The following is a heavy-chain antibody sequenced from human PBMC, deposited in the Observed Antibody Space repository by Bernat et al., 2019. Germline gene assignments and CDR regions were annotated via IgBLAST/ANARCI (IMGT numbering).Heavy chain of an antibody. Sequence: QVQLVESGGGVVQPGRSLRLSCAASGFTFSSYGMHWVRQAPGKGLEWVAVISYDGSNKYYADSVKGRFTISRDNSKNTLYLQMNNLRAEDTAVYYCAKVGVYDSSSYLDVWGQGTTVTVSS. CDR3: AKVGVYDSSSYLDV. D-gene: IGHD3-22*01. V-gene: IGHV3-30*18. CDR1: GFTFSSYG. J-gene: IGHJ6*02. CDR2: ISYDGSNK.